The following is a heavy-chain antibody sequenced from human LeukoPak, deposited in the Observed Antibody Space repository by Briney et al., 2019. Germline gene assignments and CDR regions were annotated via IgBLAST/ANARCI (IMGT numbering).Heavy chain of an antibody. V-gene: IGHV4-39*01. CDR2: IYYSGST. CDR3: ARPYDFWSGYPTKRDMDV. D-gene: IGHD3-3*01. CDR1: GGSISSSSYY. J-gene: IGHJ6*03. Sequence: SETLSLTCTVSGGSISSSSYYWGWIRQPPGKGLEWIGSIYYSGSTYYNPSLKSRVTISVDTSKNQFSLKLSSVTAADTAVYYCARPYDFWSGYPTKRDMDVWGKGTTVTVSS.